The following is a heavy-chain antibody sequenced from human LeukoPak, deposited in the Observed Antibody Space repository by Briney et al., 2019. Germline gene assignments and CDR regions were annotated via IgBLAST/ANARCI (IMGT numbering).Heavy chain of an antibody. D-gene: IGHD2-15*01. CDR3: ARDLVCSGGSCYSS. J-gene: IGHJ5*02. V-gene: IGHV1-69*01. Sequence: VASVKVSCKASGGTFSSYAISWVRQAPGQGLEWMGGIIPIFGTANYAQKFQGRVTITADESTGTAYMELSSLRSEDTAVYYCARDLVCSGGSCYSSWGQGTLVTVSS. CDR1: GGTFSSYA. CDR2: IIPIFGTA.